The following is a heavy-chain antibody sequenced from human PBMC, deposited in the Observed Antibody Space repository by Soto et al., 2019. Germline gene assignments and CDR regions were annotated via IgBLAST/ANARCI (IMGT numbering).Heavy chain of an antibody. CDR1: GGSISSGGYS. Sequence: QLQLQESGSGLVKPSQTLSLTCAVSGGSISSGGYSWSWIRQPPGKSLEWIGYIYHSGSTYYNPSLKSRVTISVDRSKNQLSLKLSSVTAADTAVYYCARAGGLGAVAADYWGQGTLVTVSS. V-gene: IGHV4-30-2*01. CDR2: IYHSGST. D-gene: IGHD6-19*01. CDR3: ARAGGLGAVAADY. J-gene: IGHJ4*02.